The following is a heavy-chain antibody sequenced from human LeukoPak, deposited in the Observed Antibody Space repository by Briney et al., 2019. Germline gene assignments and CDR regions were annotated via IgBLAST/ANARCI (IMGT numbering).Heavy chain of an antibody. Sequence: PGGSLRLSCAASGFTVSSNYMSWVRQGPGNGLEWVSVIYSGGSTYYADSVKGRFTISRDNSKNTLYLQMNSLRAEDTAVYYCARISHYYDSSGYQFDYWGQGTLVTVSS. D-gene: IGHD3-22*01. CDR3: ARISHYYDSSGYQFDY. J-gene: IGHJ4*02. CDR1: GFTVSSNY. V-gene: IGHV3-53*01. CDR2: IYSGGST.